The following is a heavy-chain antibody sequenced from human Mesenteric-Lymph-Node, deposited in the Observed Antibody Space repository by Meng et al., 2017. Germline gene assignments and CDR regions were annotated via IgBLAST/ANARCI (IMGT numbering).Heavy chain of an antibody. CDR2: IYYSGST. CDR3: ARASAYCSSTSCYGYYYYYGMDV. J-gene: IGHJ6*02. D-gene: IGHD2-2*01. Sequence: SETLSLTCTVSGDSISSGGYYWSWIRQHPGKGLEWIGYIYYSGSTYYNPSLKSRVTISVDTSKNQFSLKLSSVTAADTAVYYCARASAYCSSTSCYGYYYYYGMDVWGQGTTVTVSS. CDR1: GDSISSGGYY. V-gene: IGHV4-31*03.